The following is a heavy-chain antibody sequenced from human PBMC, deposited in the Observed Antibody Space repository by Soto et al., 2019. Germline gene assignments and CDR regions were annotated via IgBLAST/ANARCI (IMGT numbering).Heavy chain of an antibody. CDR3: TTAPHGVVPAAMDGMVDY. V-gene: IGHV3-15*01. D-gene: IGHD2-2*01. Sequence: PGGSLRLSCAASGFTFSDAWMSWVRQAPGKGLELVGRIKSKTDGGTTDYAAPVKGRFTISRDDSKNTLYLQMNSLKTEDTAVYYCTTAPHGVVPAAMDGMVDYWGQGTLVTVSS. CDR1: GFTFSDAW. J-gene: IGHJ4*02. CDR2: IKSKTDGGTT.